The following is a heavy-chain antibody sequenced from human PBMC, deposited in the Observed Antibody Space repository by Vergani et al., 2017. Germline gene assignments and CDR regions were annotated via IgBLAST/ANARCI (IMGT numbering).Heavy chain of an antibody. V-gene: IGHV4-31*03. Sequence: QVQLQESGPGLVKPSQTLSLTCTVSGGSISSGGYYWSWIRQHPGKGLEWIGYVYYSGNTYYNQSLKSRVTISLDTSKNQFSLKLSSVTAADTAVYYCARGGGYYYEFDYWGQGTLVTVAS. CDR2: VYYSGNT. J-gene: IGHJ4*02. D-gene: IGHD3-22*01. CDR1: GGSISSGGYY. CDR3: ARGGGYYYEFDY.